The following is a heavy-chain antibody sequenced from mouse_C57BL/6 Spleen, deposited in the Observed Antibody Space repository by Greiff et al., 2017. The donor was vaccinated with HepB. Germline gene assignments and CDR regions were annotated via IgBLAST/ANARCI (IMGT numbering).Heavy chain of an antibody. J-gene: IGHJ2*01. V-gene: IGHV1-39*01. CDR3: ARGNYYGSSPFDC. Sequence: VQLKESGPELVKPGASVKISCKASGYSFTDYNMNWVKQSNGKSLEWIGVNNHNYGTTSYNQKFKGKATLTVDQSSSTAYMQLNSLTSEDSAVYYCARGNYYGSSPFDCWGQGTTLTVSS. CDR2: NNHNYGTT. CDR1: GYSFTDYN. D-gene: IGHD1-1*01.